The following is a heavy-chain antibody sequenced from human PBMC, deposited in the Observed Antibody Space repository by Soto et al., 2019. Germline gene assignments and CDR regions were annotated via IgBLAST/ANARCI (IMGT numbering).Heavy chain of an antibody. CDR3: ARHTPAISISDH. D-gene: IGHD2-15*01. Sequence: SETLSLTCNVSGGSISNSNYYWGWIRQPPGKGLEWIGSIYYTGNTYYNPSLKSRVTISVDTSKNQFSLKLSSVTAADTAVYYCARHTPAISISDHWGQGTXVTVSS. J-gene: IGHJ4*02. CDR2: IYYTGNT. CDR1: GGSISNSNYY. V-gene: IGHV4-39*01.